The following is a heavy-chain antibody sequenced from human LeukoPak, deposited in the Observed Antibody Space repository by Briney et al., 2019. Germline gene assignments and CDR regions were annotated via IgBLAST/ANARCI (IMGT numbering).Heavy chain of an antibody. D-gene: IGHD2-15*01. CDR1: GFTFSSYS. Sequence: GGPLRLSCAASGFTFSSYSMNWVRQAPGKGLEWVSSISGSSSYIYYADSVKGRFTLSRDNAKKSLYLQMNSLRAEDTAVYYCARAPHPYCSGGNCIYFDYWGQGTLVTVSS. CDR2: ISGSSSYI. V-gene: IGHV3-21*01. J-gene: IGHJ4*02. CDR3: ARAPHPYCSGGNCIYFDY.